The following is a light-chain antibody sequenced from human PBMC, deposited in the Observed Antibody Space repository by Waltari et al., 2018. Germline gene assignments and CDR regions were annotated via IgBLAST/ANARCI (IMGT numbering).Light chain of an antibody. CDR1: QSVTTN. CDR2: GAS. Sequence: EIVMTQSPATPSVSPGERATRACRASQSVTTNLAWYQQKPGQAPRLLIYGASTRATGIPARFSGSGSGTEFTLTISGTQSGDFAIYYCQQYNNWPPLFTFGPGTRVDFK. J-gene: IGKJ3*01. CDR3: QQYNNWPPLFT. V-gene: IGKV3-15*01.